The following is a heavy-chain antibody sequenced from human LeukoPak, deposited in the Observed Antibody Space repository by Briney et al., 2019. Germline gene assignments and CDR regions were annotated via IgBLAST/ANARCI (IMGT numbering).Heavy chain of an antibody. CDR2: IYTSGST. Sequence: SETLSLTCTVSGGSISSYYWSWIRQPAEKGLEWIGRIYTSGSTNYNPSLKSRVTMSVDTSKNQFSLKLSSVTAADTAVYYCAREARYNWNPDAFDIWGQGTMVTVSS. V-gene: IGHV4-4*07. CDR3: AREARYNWNPDAFDI. J-gene: IGHJ3*02. D-gene: IGHD1-1*01. CDR1: GGSISSYY.